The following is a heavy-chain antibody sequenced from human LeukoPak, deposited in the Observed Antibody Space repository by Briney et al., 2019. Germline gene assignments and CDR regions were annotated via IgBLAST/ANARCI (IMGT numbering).Heavy chain of an antibody. D-gene: IGHD2-2*01. Sequence: GGSLRLSCAASGFTFEDHVMHWVRHAPEKGLEWVSTISWSGDRMDYADAVKGRFTISRDNAKYSLFLQMNSLRVEDTALYYCAKDLGGSATTVWGQGTLVTVSS. V-gene: IGHV3-9*01. CDR2: ISWSGDRM. CDR1: GFTFEDHV. J-gene: IGHJ4*02. CDR3: AKDLGGSATTV.